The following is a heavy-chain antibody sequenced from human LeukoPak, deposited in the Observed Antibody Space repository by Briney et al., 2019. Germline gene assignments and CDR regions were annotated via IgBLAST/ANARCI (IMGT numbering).Heavy chain of an antibody. Sequence: GGSLRLSCAASGFTFSSYWMSWVRQAPGQGLEWVANIKQDGSEKYYVDSVKGRFTISRDNAKNSLYLQMNSLRAEDTAVYYCARGEFGYYDSSDTFDYWGQGTLVTVSS. J-gene: IGHJ4*02. D-gene: IGHD3-22*01. CDR3: ARGEFGYYDSSDTFDY. CDR2: IKQDGSEK. V-gene: IGHV3-7*01. CDR1: GFTFSSYW.